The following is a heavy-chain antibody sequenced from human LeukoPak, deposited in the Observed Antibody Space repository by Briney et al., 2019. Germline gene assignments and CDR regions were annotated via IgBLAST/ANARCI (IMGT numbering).Heavy chain of an antibody. CDR3: ARDQLLWFGELFDPLVYDAFDI. J-gene: IGHJ3*02. D-gene: IGHD3-10*01. CDR2: ISAYNCNT. V-gene: IGHV1-18*01. CDR1: GYTFTSYG. Sequence: GASVKVSCKASGYTFTSYGISGVRQAPGQGVAGMGWISAYNCNTNHAQKLQCRVTMTTDTSTSTAYMELRSLRSDDTAVYYCARDQLLWFGELFDPLVYDAFDIWGQGTMVTVSS.